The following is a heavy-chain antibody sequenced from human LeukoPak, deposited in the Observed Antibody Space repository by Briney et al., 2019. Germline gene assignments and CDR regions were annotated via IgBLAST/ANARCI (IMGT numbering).Heavy chain of an antibody. J-gene: IGHJ4*02. CDR1: GFTFSSYA. Sequence: GGSLRLSCAASGFTFSSYAMSWVRQAPGKGLEWVSAISGSGGSTYYADSVKGRFTISRDNAKNSLYLQMNSLRAEDTAVYYCARGPDIVVVPAAMSYYFDYWGQGTLVTVSS. CDR2: ISGSGGST. CDR3: ARGPDIVVVPAAMSYYFDY. V-gene: IGHV3-23*01. D-gene: IGHD2-2*01.